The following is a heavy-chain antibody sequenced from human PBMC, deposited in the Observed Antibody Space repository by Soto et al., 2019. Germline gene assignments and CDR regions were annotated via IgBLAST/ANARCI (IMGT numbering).Heavy chain of an antibody. CDR3: ARGSSSLQRYNWFDP. V-gene: IGHV4-34*01. CDR1: GGSFSGYY. D-gene: IGHD6-13*01. Sequence: ASETLSLTCAVYGGSFSGYYWSWIRQPPGKGLEWIGEINHSGSTNYNPSLKSRVTISVDTSKNQFSLKLSSVTAADTAVYYCARGSSSLQRYNWFDPWGQGTLVTVSS. CDR2: INHSGST. J-gene: IGHJ5*02.